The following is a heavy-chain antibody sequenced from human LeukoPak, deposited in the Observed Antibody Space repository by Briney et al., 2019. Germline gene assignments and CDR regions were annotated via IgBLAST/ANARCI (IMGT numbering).Heavy chain of an antibody. CDR2: IHYSGIT. Sequence: SETLSLTCSVSGGSISTAYWSWIRQPPGKGLEWIGNIHYSGITNYNSSLKSRVSISLDTSKNQFSLKLSSVTAADTAVYYCARDWAVPDAFDIWGQGTMVTVSS. CDR1: GGSISTAY. J-gene: IGHJ3*02. CDR3: ARDWAVPDAFDI. V-gene: IGHV4-59*01. D-gene: IGHD3-16*01.